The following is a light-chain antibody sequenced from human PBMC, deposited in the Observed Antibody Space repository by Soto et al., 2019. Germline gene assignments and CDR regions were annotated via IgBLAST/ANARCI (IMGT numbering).Light chain of an antibody. CDR1: KIGSES. Sequence: SYELIQPPSVSVAPGQTARITCGGNKIGSESVHWYQQKPGQAPVLVVYDDSDRPSGIPERFSGSNSGNTATLTISRVEAGDEADYYCQLWDSSSDRYVSGTATKVTVL. CDR3: QLWDSSSDRYV. CDR2: DDS. V-gene: IGLV3-21*02. J-gene: IGLJ1*01.